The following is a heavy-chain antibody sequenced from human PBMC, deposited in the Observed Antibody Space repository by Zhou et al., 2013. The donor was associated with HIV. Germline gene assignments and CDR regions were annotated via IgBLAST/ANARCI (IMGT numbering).Heavy chain of an antibody. Sequence: QVQLVQSGAEVKKPGSSVKVSCKASGGTFSSYAISWVRQAPGQGLEWMGRIIPILGIANYAQKFQGRVTITADKSTSTAYMELSSLRSEDTAVYYCASHQTTVTASDFDYWGQGTLVTVSS. J-gene: IGHJ4*02. CDR1: GGTFSSYA. CDR2: IIPILGIA. CDR3: ASHQTTVTASDFDY. D-gene: IGHD4-4*01. V-gene: IGHV1-69*04.